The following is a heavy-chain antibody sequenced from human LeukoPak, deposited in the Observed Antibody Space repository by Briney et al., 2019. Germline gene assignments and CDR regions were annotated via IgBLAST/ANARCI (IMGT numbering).Heavy chain of an antibody. Sequence: ASVKVSCKASGYTFTSYAMHWVRQAPGQRLEWMGWINAGNGNTKYSQKSQGRVTITRDTSASTAYMELSSLRSEDTAVYYCARGRTYRPPHFDYWGQGTLVTVSS. CDR3: ARGRTYRPPHFDY. J-gene: IGHJ4*02. D-gene: IGHD2-2*01. V-gene: IGHV1-3*01. CDR2: INAGNGNT. CDR1: GYTFTSYA.